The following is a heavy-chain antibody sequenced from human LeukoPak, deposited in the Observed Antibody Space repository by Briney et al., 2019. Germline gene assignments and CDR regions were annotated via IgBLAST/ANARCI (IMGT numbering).Heavy chain of an antibody. Sequence: GGSLRLSCAASGFTFSSYSMNWVRQAPGKGLEWVSSISRSSSYIYYADSVKGRFTISRDNAKNSLYLQMNSLRAEDTAVYYCARDPRRSLYSSGWYDDYWGQGTLVTVSS. CDR1: GFTFSSYS. J-gene: IGHJ4*02. D-gene: IGHD6-19*01. V-gene: IGHV3-21*01. CDR3: ARDPRRSLYSSGWYDDY. CDR2: ISRSSSYI.